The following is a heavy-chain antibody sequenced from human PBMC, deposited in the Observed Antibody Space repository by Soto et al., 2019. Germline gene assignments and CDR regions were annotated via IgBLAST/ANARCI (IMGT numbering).Heavy chain of an antibody. CDR1: GCTFSSYT. J-gene: IGHJ4*02. D-gene: IGHD3-10*01. CDR2: IIPILGIA. CDR3: AREEYYYGSGAFFAY. Sequence: QVQLVQSGAEVKKPGSSVKVSCKASGCTFSSYTISWVRQAPGQGLEWMVRIIPILGIANYAQKFQGRVTITEDKSTRTAYMELSSLRSEDTAVYYCAREEYYYGSGAFFAYWGQGTLVTVSS. V-gene: IGHV1-69*08.